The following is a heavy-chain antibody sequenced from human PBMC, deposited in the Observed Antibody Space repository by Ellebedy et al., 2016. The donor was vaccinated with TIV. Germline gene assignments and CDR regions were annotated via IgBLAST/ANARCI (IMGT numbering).Heavy chain of an antibody. CDR1: GFPLSNFW. J-gene: IGHJ4*02. D-gene: IGHD5-12*01. CDR2: TKEDGSER. V-gene: IGHV3-7*01. CDR3: ARDRGYDTFDY. Sequence: PGGSLRLSCAASGFPLSNFWMAWVRQAPGKGLQWVGNTKEDGSERYYVDSVRGRFTISRDNTKNSLYLEMNSLRVEDTAVYYCARDRGYDTFDYWGQGILVTVSS.